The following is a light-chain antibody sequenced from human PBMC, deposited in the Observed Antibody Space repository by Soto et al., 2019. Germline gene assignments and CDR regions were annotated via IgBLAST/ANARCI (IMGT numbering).Light chain of an antibody. CDR2: AAS. CDR1: ESIGSY. Sequence: DIQMSHSPSSVSASVGDRVTITCRASESIGSYLNWYQVKVGKAPKLLIYAASSLQSWVPSRFSGSESGTDFTLTISSLQPEDFATYYCQQSYGTPIPFGQGTRLENK. V-gene: IGKV1-39*01. J-gene: IGKJ5*01. CDR3: QQSYGTPIP.